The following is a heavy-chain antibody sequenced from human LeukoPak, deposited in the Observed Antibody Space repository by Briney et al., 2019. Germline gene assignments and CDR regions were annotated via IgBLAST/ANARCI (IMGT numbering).Heavy chain of an antibody. J-gene: IGHJ4*02. CDR1: VYTFTDYD. D-gene: IGHD1-7*01. V-gene: IGHV1-18*01. CDR3: ARRGLGTTQRYFEY. Sequence: ASVKVSCKASVYTFTDYDITWVRPAPGQGLEWMGWISAYNGHTNYAQKLQGRITVTTDTSTSTSYMELRSLRSDDTAVYYCARRGLGTTQRYFEYWGQGTLVIVSS. CDR2: ISAYNGHT.